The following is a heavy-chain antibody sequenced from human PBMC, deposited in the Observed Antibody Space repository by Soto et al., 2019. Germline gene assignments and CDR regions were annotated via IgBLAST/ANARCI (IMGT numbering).Heavy chain of an antibody. CDR1: GGSISSYY. D-gene: IGHD6-6*01. Sequence: SETLSLTCTVSGGSISSYYWSWIRQPPGKGLEWIGYIYYSGSTNYNPSLKRRVTISVDTSKNQFSLKLSSVTAADTAVYYCGRDGGELVPRGYYYYYGMDVWGQGTTVTVSS. V-gene: IGHV4-59*01. J-gene: IGHJ6*02. CDR3: GRDGGELVPRGYYYYYGMDV. CDR2: IYYSGST.